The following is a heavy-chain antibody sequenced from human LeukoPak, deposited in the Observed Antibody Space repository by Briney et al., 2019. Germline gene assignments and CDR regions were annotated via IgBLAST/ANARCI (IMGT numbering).Heavy chain of an antibody. V-gene: IGHV3-48*04. D-gene: IGHD6-19*01. J-gene: IGHJ4*02. CDR2: ISSSSSTI. CDR1: GFSVSNNY. CDR3: AREEYSSGWPLDY. Sequence: GGSLRLSCAASGFSVSNNYMIWVRQAPGKGLEWVSYISSSSSTIYYADSVKGRFTISRDNAKNSLYLQMNSLRAEDTAVYYCAREEYSSGWPLDYWGQGTLVTVSS.